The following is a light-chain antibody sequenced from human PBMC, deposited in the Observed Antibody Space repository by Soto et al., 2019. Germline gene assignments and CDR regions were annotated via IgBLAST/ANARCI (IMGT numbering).Light chain of an antibody. J-gene: IGKJ1*01. CDR1: QSLLHTDGYDY. V-gene: IGKV2-28*01. Sequence: DIVMTQSPLSLAVTPGEPASISCRSSQSLLHTDGYDYLDCFLQQPGQSPQLLIYVSAYRASGVPDRFSGSGSGTDFTLRISKVEAEDVGVYYCMQSLQTPRTFGQGTKVEI. CDR3: MQSLQTPRT. CDR2: VSA.